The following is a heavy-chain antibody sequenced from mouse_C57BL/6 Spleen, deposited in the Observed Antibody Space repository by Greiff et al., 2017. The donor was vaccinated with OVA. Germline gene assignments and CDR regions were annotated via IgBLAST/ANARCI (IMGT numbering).Heavy chain of an antibody. CDR2: IDPETGGT. CDR1: GYTFTDYE. Sequence: QVQLQQSGAELVRPGASVTLSCKASGYTFTDYEMHWVKQTPVHGLEWIGAIDPETGGTAYNQKLKGKAILTAYKSYSTAYMELRSLTSEDAAVYYCTRWLLRNYWGQGTTLTVSS. V-gene: IGHV1-15*01. CDR3: TRWLLRNY. J-gene: IGHJ2*01. D-gene: IGHD2-3*01.